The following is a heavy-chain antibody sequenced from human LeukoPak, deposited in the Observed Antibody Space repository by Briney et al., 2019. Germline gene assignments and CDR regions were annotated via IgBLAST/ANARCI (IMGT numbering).Heavy chain of an antibody. J-gene: IGHJ4*02. D-gene: IGHD6-13*01. V-gene: IGHV4-59*01. CDR2: IYYSGST. CDR1: GGSTSSYY. CDR3: ARSRAGIAAPFDY. Sequence: PSETLSLTCTVSGGSTSSYYWSWIRQPPGKGLEWIGYIYYSGSTNYNPSLKSRVTISVDTSKNQFSLKLSSVTAADTAVYYCARSRAGIAAPFDYWGQGTLVTVSS.